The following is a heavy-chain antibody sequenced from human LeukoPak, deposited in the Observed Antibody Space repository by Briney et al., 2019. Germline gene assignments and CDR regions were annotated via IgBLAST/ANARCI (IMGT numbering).Heavy chain of an antibody. CDR2: IYSGGST. Sequence: GGSLRLSCAASGFTASSNYMSWVRQAPGKGLEWVSVIYSGGSTYYADSVKGRFTISRDNSKNTLYLQMNSLRAEDTAVYYCARELDGSGSLRAFDIWGQGTMVTVSS. CDR1: GFTASSNY. V-gene: IGHV3-53*01. J-gene: IGHJ3*02. D-gene: IGHD3-10*01. CDR3: ARELDGSGSLRAFDI.